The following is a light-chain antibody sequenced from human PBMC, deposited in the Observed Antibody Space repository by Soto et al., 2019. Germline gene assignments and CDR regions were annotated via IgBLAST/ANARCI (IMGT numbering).Light chain of an antibody. CDR3: QQYGSSGT. CDR1: QSISSSY. J-gene: IGKJ1*01. Sequence: EIVLTQSPGTLSLSPGERATLSCRASQSISSSYLAWYQQKPGQAPRLLIYGASTRATGFPARFSGSGSGTDFTLTISRLEPEGFAVYYCQQYGSSGTFGQGTKVDNK. V-gene: IGKV3-20*01. CDR2: GAS.